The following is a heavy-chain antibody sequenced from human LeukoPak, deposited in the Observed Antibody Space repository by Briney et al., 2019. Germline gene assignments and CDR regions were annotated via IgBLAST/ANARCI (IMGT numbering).Heavy chain of an antibody. D-gene: IGHD3-16*01. CDR3: AKGGYNWFDP. Sequence: GGSLRLSCAASGFTFSTNAMSWVRQAPGKGLEWVSTISGSGGSTYYADSVKGRFTISRDNSTNALYLQMNGLRAGDTAIYYCAKGGYNWFDPWGQGTLVPVSS. CDR2: ISGSGGST. J-gene: IGHJ5*02. CDR1: GFTFSTNA. V-gene: IGHV3-23*01.